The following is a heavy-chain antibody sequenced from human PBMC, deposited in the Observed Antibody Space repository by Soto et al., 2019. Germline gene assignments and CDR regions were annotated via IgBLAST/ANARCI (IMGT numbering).Heavy chain of an antibody. Sequence: WGSLRLSCAASGFTFSSYGMHWVRQAPGKGLEWVAVISYDGSNKYYADSVKGRFTISRDNSKNTLYLQMNSLRAEDMAVYYCAKEDNDFWSGYYSDYWGQGTLVTVSS. D-gene: IGHD3-3*01. CDR3: AKEDNDFWSGYYSDY. V-gene: IGHV3-30*18. CDR1: GFTFSSYG. J-gene: IGHJ4*02. CDR2: ISYDGSNK.